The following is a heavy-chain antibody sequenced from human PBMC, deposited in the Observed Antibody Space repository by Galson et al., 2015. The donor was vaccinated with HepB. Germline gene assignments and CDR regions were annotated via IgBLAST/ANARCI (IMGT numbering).Heavy chain of an antibody. D-gene: IGHD1-26*01. CDR2: ISYDGSNE. CDR3: ARGTQSVGIVGATRIFDY. CDR1: GFTFSSYA. Sequence: SLRLSCAASGFTFSSYAMHWVRQAPGKGLEWVAVISYDGSNEYYADSVKGRFTISRDNSKNTLYLQVNSLRAEDTAVYYCARGTQSVGIVGATRIFDYWGQGTLVTVSS. J-gene: IGHJ4*02. V-gene: IGHV3-30-3*01.